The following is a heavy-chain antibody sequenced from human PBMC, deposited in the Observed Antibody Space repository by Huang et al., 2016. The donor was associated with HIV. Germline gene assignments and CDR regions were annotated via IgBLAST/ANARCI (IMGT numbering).Heavy chain of an antibody. CDR3: ARLPGSITMIRGVITDPY. CDR2: IYYSGST. D-gene: IGHD3-10*01. J-gene: IGHJ4*02. Sequence: QLQLQESGPGLVKPSETLSLTCTVSGGSIRNDNYYWGWIRQPPGKGVEWIGSIYYSGSTYYNPSLKSRVTITVDTSKNQFSRKMRSVTAADTAVYYCARLPGSITMIRGVITDPYWGQGTLVTVSS. V-gene: IGHV4-39*01. CDR1: GGSIRNDNYY.